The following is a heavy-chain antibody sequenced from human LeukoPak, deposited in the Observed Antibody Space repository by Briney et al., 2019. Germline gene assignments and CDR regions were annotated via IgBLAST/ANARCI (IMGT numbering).Heavy chain of an antibody. V-gene: IGHV3-7*01. J-gene: IGHJ4*02. D-gene: IGHD3-22*01. Sequence: GGSLRLSCAASGFSFSSHWMTWVRQAPGKGLEWVANVKSDGSEKHYGDSVKGRFTISRDNARNSVYLQMNSLRVEDTAVYYCAGGNYGVQYWGQGTLVIVSS. CDR1: GFSFSSHW. CDR3: AGGNYGVQY. CDR2: VKSDGSEK.